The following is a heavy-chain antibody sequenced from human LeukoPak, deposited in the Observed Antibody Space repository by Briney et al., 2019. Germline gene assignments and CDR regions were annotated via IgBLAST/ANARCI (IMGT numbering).Heavy chain of an antibody. CDR2: VYLGGST. V-gene: IGHV4-4*07. CDR1: GASFNYYY. CDR3: ARDHCDDAACYPFDR. D-gene: IGHD2-21*01. Sequence: PSETLSLTCNVSGASFNYYYWSWIRQPAGKGLEWIGRVYLGGSTNYNPSLKSRVMMSLDKANNQFSLRLSSVTAADTAIYHCARDHCDDAACYPFDRWGQGALVTVSS. J-gene: IGHJ4*02.